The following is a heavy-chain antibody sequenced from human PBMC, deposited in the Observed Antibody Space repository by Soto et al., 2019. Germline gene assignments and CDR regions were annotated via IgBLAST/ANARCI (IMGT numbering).Heavy chain of an antibody. Sequence: LRLSCTASGFTFSDYEMNWVRQAPGKGLEWVSYITSGGRSIYYADSVKGRFIISRDNAENSLYLQMNSLRPEATAVYYCVRRMASPDQWGQGTLVTVSS. CDR1: GFTFSDYE. CDR3: VRRMASPDQ. J-gene: IGHJ4*02. V-gene: IGHV3-48*03. D-gene: IGHD2-15*01. CDR2: ITSGGRSI.